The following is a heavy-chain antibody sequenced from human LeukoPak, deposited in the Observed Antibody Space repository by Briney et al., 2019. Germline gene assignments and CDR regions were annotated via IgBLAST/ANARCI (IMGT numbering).Heavy chain of an antibody. CDR2: ISGSGGST. Sequence: GGSLRLSCAASGFTFSSYAMSWVRQAPGKGLEWVSAISGSGGSTYYADSVKGRFTISRGNSKNTLYLQMNSLRAEDTAVYYCAKRRSSGGGVFDYWGQGTLVTVSS. J-gene: IGHJ4*02. CDR1: GFTFSSYA. V-gene: IGHV3-23*01. CDR3: AKRRSSGGGVFDY. D-gene: IGHD1-14*01.